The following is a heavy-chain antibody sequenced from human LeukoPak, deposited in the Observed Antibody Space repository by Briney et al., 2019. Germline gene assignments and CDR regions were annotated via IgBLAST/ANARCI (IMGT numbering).Heavy chain of an antibody. Sequence: SETLSLTCTVSGVSIRRSSYYWGWIRQPPGKGLEWIESIYYSGTTYNNPSLKSRVTISADTSKNHYSLTLNSVTAADTAVYYCARHDSSGPYNAFDIWGQGTMVTVSS. D-gene: IGHD3-22*01. J-gene: IGHJ3*02. CDR1: GVSIRRSSYY. CDR3: ARHDSSGPYNAFDI. V-gene: IGHV4-39*01. CDR2: IYYSGTT.